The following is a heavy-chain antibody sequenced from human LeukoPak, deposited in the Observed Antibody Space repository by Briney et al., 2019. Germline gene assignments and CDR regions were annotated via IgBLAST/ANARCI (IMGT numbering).Heavy chain of an antibody. CDR3: ARVWSGQHNWFDP. D-gene: IGHD3-3*01. CDR2: IFYSGST. J-gene: IGHJ5*02. Sequence: SETLSLTCTVYGGSISSNNYYWGWIRQPPGKGLEWIGSIFYSGSTYYNPSLKSRVSISVDTSKNHFSLRLNSVTAADTAVYYCARVWSGQHNWFDPWGQGTLVTVSS. V-gene: IGHV4-39*07. CDR1: GGSISSNNYY.